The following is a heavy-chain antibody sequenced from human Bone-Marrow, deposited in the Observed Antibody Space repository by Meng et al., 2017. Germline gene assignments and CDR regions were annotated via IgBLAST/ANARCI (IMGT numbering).Heavy chain of an antibody. J-gene: IGHJ4*02. D-gene: IGHD5-18*01. V-gene: IGHV3-15*01. CDR3: TTHRIQLWLLAPDY. Sequence: GGSLRLSCAASGFTFSNAWMSWVRQAPGKGLEWVGRIKSKTDGGTTDYAAPVKGRFTISRDDSKNTLYLQMNSLKTEDTAVYYCTTHRIQLWLLAPDYWGQGTLVTVSS. CDR1: GFTFSNAW. CDR2: IKSKTDGGTT.